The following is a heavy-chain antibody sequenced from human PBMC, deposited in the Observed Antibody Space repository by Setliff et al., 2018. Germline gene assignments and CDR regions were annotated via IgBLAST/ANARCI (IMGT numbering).Heavy chain of an antibody. CDR2: INPNSGGT. Sequence: ASVKVSCKASGYTFTGYYMHWVRQAPGQGLEWMGWINPNSGGTNYAQKFQGWVTMTRATSISTAYMELSRLRSDDTAVYYCARSFSPAAGTGRFYYYYGMDVWGQGTTVTVSS. D-gene: IGHD6-13*01. V-gene: IGHV1-2*04. J-gene: IGHJ6*02. CDR1: GYTFTGYY. CDR3: ARSFSPAAGTGRFYYYYGMDV.